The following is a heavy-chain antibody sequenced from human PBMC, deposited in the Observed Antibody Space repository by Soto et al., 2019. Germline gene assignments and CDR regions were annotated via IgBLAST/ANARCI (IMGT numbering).Heavy chain of an antibody. CDR1: GYTFTSHG. D-gene: IGHD5-12*01. CDR3: ARDLGGYNSIAAY. Sequence: ASAKASSKASGYTFTSHGITWVRQAPGQGLEWMGWISAYNGNTNYTQNLQGRITMTTDTSTSTAYMELRSLRSDDTAVYYCARDLGGYNSIAAYWGQGALVTVSS. CDR2: ISAYNGNT. V-gene: IGHV1-18*01. J-gene: IGHJ4*02.